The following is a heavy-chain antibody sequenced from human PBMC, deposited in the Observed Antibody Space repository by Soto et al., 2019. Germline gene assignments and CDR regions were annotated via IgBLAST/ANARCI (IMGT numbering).Heavy chain of an antibody. CDR3: ARFSPLTPGGVAFDI. Sequence: SETLYLTCTVSGGSISIYYWSWIRQPPGKGLEWIGYIYYSGSTNYNPSLKSRVTISVDTSKNQFSLKLSSVTAADTAVYYCARFSPLTPGGVAFDIWGQGTMVT. V-gene: IGHV4-59*08. J-gene: IGHJ3*02. D-gene: IGHD3-10*01. CDR2: IYYSGST. CDR1: GGSISIYY.